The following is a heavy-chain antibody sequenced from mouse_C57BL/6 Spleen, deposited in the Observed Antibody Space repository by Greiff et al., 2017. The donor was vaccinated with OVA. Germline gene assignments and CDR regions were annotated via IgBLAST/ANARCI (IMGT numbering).Heavy chain of an antibody. CDR2: IGPGSGST. CDR1: GYTFTDYY. CDR3: ARHYGSSYWYFDV. J-gene: IGHJ1*03. V-gene: IGHV1-77*01. D-gene: IGHD1-1*01. Sequence: VQLQQSGAELVKPGASVKISCKASGYTFTDYYINWVKQRPGQGLEWIGKIGPGSGSTYYNEKFKGKATLTADKSSSTAYMQLSSLTSEDSAVYFGARHYGSSYWYFDVWGTGATVTVSS.